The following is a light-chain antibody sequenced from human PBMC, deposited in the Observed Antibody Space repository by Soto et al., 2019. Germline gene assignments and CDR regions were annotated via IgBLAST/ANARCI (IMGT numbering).Light chain of an antibody. CDR3: LHDYNYPQT. Sequence: AIQLTQSPSSLSASVGDIVTITCLASQDIRTELGWYQQKPGKAPKVLIYAASSLQTGVPSRFSGSGSGTDFSLTISSLQPEDFATYYCLHDYNYPQTFGQGTKVDIK. CDR2: AAS. CDR1: QDIRTE. J-gene: IGKJ1*01. V-gene: IGKV1-6*01.